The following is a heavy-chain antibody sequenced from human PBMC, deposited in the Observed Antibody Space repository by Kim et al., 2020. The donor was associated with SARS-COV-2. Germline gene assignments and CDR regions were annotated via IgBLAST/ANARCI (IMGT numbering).Heavy chain of an antibody. D-gene: IGHD6-6*01. Sequence: SETLSLTCAVYGGSFSGYYWSWIRQPPGKGLEWIGEINHSGSTNYNPSLKSRVTISVDTSKNQFSLKLSSVTAADTAVYYCARVDVIGAFDPWGQGTLVTVSS. J-gene: IGHJ5*02. V-gene: IGHV4-34*01. CDR1: GGSFSGYY. CDR2: INHSGST. CDR3: ARVDVIGAFDP.